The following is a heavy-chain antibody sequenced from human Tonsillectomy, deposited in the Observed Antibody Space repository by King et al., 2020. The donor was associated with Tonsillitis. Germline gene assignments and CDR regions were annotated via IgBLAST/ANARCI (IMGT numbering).Heavy chain of an antibody. D-gene: IGHD6-19*01. CDR1: GFTFSSYG. J-gene: IGHJ5*02. CDR2: IRYDGSKK. V-gene: IGHV3-30*02. CDR3: ASPRLAYSSGWDGGIFGT. Sequence: VQLVESGGGVVQPGGSLRLSCAASGFTFSSYGMHWVRQAPGKGLEWVAFIRYDGSKKYYPDSVKGRFTISRDNSKNTVYLQMNSLRAEDTAIYYCASPRLAYSSGWDGGIFGTWGRGTLVTVSS.